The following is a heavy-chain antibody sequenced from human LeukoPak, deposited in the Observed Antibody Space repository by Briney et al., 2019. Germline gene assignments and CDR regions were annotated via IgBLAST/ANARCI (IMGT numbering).Heavy chain of an antibody. D-gene: IGHD4-17*01. Sequence: GGSLRLSCAASGFTFSSYSMNWVRQAPGKGLEWVSSISSSSSYIYYADSVKGRFTISRDNAKNSLYLQMNSLRAEDTAVYYCARDSRGPYGDYIYVYGGQGTLVTVSS. CDR3: ARDSRGPYGDYIYVY. V-gene: IGHV3-21*01. J-gene: IGHJ4*02. CDR1: GFTFSSYS. CDR2: ISSSSSYI.